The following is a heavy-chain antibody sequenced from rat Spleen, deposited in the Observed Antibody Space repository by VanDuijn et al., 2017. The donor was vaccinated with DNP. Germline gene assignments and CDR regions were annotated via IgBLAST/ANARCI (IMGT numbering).Heavy chain of an antibody. CDR1: GFSLTSFH. V-gene: IGHV2-32*01. CDR3: ARDYSAYCKY. CDR2: MWSDGDT. D-gene: IGHD1-1*01. J-gene: IGHJ2*01. Sequence: QVRLRESGPGLVQPSQTLSLTCTVSGFSLTSFHVHWVRQPPGKGLEWMGVMWSDGDTSYNSVLKSRLSITRDTSKNQVFLKMGSLQTEDTDTYYGARDYSAYCKYWGQGLLVTGSS.